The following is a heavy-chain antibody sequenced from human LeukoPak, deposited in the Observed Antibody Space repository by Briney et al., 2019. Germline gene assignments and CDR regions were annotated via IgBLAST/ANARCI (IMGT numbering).Heavy chain of an antibody. D-gene: IGHD3-3*01. J-gene: IGHJ6*03. CDR2: MNPNSGNT. Sequence: ASVKVSCKASRYTFTSYDINWVRQATGQGLEWMGWMNPNSGNTGYAQKFQGRVTMTRNTSISTAYMELSSLRSEDTAVYYCARGLFYPRFWPYYYYYYMDVWGKGTTVTVSS. V-gene: IGHV1-8*01. CDR3: ARGLFYPRFWPYYYYYYMDV. CDR1: RYTFTSYD.